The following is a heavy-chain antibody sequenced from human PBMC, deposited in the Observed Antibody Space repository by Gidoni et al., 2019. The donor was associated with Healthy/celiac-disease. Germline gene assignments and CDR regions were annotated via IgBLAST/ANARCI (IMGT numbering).Heavy chain of an antibody. V-gene: IGHV4-39*01. CDR1: GGSISSSSYY. CDR3: ARHNRGGWYFDL. D-gene: IGHD3-10*01. CDR2: IYYSGST. Sequence: QLQLQESGPGLVKPSETLSLTCTVSGGSISSSSYYWGGIRQPPGKGLEWIGSIYYSGSTYYNPSLKSRVTISVDTSKNQFSLKLSSVTAADTAVYYCARHNRGGWYFDLWGRGTLVTVSS. J-gene: IGHJ2*01.